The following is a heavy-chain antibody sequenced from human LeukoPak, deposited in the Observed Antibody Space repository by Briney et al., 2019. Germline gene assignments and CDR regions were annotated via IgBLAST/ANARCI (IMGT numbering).Heavy chain of an antibody. CDR1: GYTFTIYS. J-gene: IGHJ5*02. Sequence: ASVKVSCKASGYTFTIYSISWVRQAPREGGEWMGWISAYNDNTNYAQKLQGRVTMTTDTSTSTAYMELRSLRSDDTAVYYCARDRVTMVRGVTPSPYNWFDPWGQGTLVTVSS. CDR3: ARDRVTMVRGVTPSPYNWFDP. V-gene: IGHV1-18*04. D-gene: IGHD3-10*01. CDR2: ISAYNDNT.